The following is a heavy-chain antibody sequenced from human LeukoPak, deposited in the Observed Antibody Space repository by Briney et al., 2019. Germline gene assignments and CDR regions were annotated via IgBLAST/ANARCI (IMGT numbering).Heavy chain of an antibody. Sequence: PSETLSLTCAVSGGSIRSYYWTWIRQTPGKGLEWIGYIFYNGNTKYNSALKSRVTISVDTSKNLFSLNLTSVTAADTAVYYCARLPGGISLDRGAPFGHWGQGTPVTVSS. CDR1: GGSIRSYY. CDR3: ARLPGGISLDRGAPFGH. J-gene: IGHJ4*02. D-gene: IGHD3-10*01. V-gene: IGHV4-59*08. CDR2: IFYNGNT.